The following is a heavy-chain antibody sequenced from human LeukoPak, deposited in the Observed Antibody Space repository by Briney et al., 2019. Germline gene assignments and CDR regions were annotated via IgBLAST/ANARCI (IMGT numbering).Heavy chain of an antibody. V-gene: IGHV3-48*02. Sequence: PGGSLRLSCEASGFTFSGYSMNWVRQAPGKGLEWVSYILTSGSDMNYADSVKGRFTISRDNAKNSLYLQMNSLRDEDKAVYYCARILGYTQDYWGQGTLVTVSS. CDR2: ILTSGSDM. J-gene: IGHJ4*02. CDR3: ARILGYTQDY. D-gene: IGHD5-18*01. CDR1: GFTFSGYS.